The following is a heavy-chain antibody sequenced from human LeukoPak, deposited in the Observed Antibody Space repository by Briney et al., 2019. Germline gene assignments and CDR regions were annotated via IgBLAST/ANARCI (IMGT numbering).Heavy chain of an antibody. Sequence: SQTLSLTCTVSGGSISSYYWSWIRQPPGKGLKWIGNIYYSGYTTYSPSLRSRVTISVDTSKNQFSLKLSSVTAADTAVYYCARETSQKGAHYMDVWGKGTTVTISS. CDR2: IYYSGYT. D-gene: IGHD3-16*01. J-gene: IGHJ6*03. CDR3: ARETSQKGAHYMDV. CDR1: GGSISSYY. V-gene: IGHV4-59*01.